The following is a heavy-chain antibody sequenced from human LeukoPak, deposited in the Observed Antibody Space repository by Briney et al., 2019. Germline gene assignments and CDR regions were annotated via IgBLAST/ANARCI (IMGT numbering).Heavy chain of an antibody. CDR3: ARLKYYYDSSGYRAEYFHH. D-gene: IGHD3-22*01. J-gene: IGHJ1*01. CDR1: GGSITSSLY. CDR2: MYNSGGT. Sequence: SETLSLTCTVSGGSITSSLYWSWIRQPPGRGLEWVDYMYNSGGTNYNPSLKSRLTIPIDTSKNQFSLKLSSVTAADTAVYYCARLKYYYDSSGYRAEYFHHWGQGTVVTVSS. V-gene: IGHV4-59*01.